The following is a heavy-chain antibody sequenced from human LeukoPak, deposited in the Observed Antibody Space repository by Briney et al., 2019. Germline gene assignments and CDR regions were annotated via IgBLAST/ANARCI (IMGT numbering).Heavy chain of an antibody. J-gene: IGHJ4*02. Sequence: GGSLRLSCAASGFTLSSYAMSWVRQAPGKGLEWVGRIKSKTDGGTTDYAAPVKGRFTISRDDSKNTLYLQMNSLKTEDTAVYYCTTALTPLWFGDWWGQGTLVTVSS. CDR1: GFTLSSYA. V-gene: IGHV3-15*01. CDR3: TTALTPLWFGDW. D-gene: IGHD3-10*01. CDR2: IKSKTDGGTT.